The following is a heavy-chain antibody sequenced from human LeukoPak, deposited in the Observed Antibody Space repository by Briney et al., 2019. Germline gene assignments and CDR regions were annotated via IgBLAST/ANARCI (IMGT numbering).Heavy chain of an antibody. V-gene: IGHV1-18*01. CDR1: GDTFTNYG. D-gene: IGHD6-6*01. CDR3: AFGDSSSSDY. Sequence: GASVRVSCKASGDTFTNYGISWVRQAPGQGLEWMGWISAYNGNTNYAQKFQGRVTMTRDTSTSTVYMELSSLRSEDTAVYYCAFGDSSSSDYWGQGTLVTVSS. J-gene: IGHJ4*02. CDR2: ISAYNGNT.